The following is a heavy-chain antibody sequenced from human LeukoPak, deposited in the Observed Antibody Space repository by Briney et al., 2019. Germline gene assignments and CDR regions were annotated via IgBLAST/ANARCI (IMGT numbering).Heavy chain of an antibody. J-gene: IGHJ3*02. CDR1: GFTFDDYG. Sequence: PGGSLRLSCAASGFTFDDYGMSWVRQAPGKGLEWVPGINWNGGSTGYADSVKGRFTISRDNAKNSLYLQMNSLRAEDTALYYCARGETVVVITSAFDIWGQGTMVTVSS. CDR2: INWNGGST. D-gene: IGHD3-22*01. CDR3: ARGETVVVITSAFDI. V-gene: IGHV3-20*04.